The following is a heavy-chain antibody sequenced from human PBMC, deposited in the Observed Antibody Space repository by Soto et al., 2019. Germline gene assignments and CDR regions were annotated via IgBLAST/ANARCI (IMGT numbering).Heavy chain of an antibody. CDR2: IYHTGST. V-gene: IGHV4-4*02. CDR3: ARGDYYYGMDV. CDR1: GGSISSSNW. J-gene: IGHJ6*02. Sequence: SETLSLTCAVSGGSISSSNWWSWVRQPPGKGLEWIGEIYHTGSTNCNPSLKSRVTISVDTSKNQFSLKLSSVTAADTAVYYCARGDYYYGMDVWGQGTTVTVSS.